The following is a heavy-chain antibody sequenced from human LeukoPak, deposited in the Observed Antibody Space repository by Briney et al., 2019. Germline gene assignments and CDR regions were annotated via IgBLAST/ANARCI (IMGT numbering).Heavy chain of an antibody. D-gene: IGHD4-23*01. CDR3: ARVGTVVHFDY. CDR1: GFTFSTYA. V-gene: IGHV3-30-3*01. Sequence: GGSLRLSCAASGFTFSTYAMHWVRQAPGKGLERVAVISYDGSNKYYADSVKGRFTISRDNSKNTLYLQMNSLRAEDTAVYYCARVGTVVHFDYWGQGTLVTVSS. J-gene: IGHJ4*02. CDR2: ISYDGSNK.